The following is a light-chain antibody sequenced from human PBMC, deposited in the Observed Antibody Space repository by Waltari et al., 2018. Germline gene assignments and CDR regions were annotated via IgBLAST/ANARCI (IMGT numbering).Light chain of an antibody. V-gene: IGLV2-11*01. Sequence: QSALTQPRSVSGSPGQSVTISCTGTSSDIGANYAFVSWYQQHPGKAPKPVIYDVSCRPLGVPGRFSGSKSGNTASLTISGLQSEDEAEYYCCSYAGSHVLLGGGTKLTVL. CDR2: DVS. CDR1: SSDIGANYAF. J-gene: IGLJ2*01. CDR3: CSYAGSHVL.